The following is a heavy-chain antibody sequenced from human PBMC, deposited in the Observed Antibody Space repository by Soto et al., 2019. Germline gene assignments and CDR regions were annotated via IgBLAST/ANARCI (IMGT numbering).Heavy chain of an antibody. D-gene: IGHD1-20*01. CDR1: GFTFSSNY. CDR2: IYSGGST. CDR3: ARDSRVTGTTENFDAFDI. Sequence: GGSLRLSCAASGFTFSSNYMSWVRQAPGKGLEWVSVIYSGGSTYYADSVKGSLTISIDNSKNKWYLQMNSLRAEETAVYYCARDSRVTGTTENFDAFDIWGQGTMVTVSS. J-gene: IGHJ3*02. V-gene: IGHV3-66*01.